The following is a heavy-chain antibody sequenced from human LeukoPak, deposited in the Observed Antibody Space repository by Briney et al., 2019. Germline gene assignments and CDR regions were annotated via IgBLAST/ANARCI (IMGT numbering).Heavy chain of an antibody. D-gene: IGHD3-10*01. CDR1: GRSISSYY. CDR3: AKSNGYGLVDI. J-gene: IGHJ3*02. Sequence: PSETLSLTCTVSGRSISSYYWSWIRQSPGKGLECIGYIPYTGRTNYNPSLKSRVTISVDKSKNQFSLKLSSVTAADTAVYYCAKSNGYGLVDIWGQGTMVTVSS. V-gene: IGHV4-59*12. CDR2: IPYTGRT.